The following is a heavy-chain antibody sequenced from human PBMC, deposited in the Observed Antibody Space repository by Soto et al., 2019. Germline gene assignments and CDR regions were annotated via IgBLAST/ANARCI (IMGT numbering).Heavy chain of an antibody. D-gene: IGHD6-6*01. J-gene: IGHJ4*02. CDR1: GGSISGDY. CDR3: ARVGGLAARTFDY. CDR2: IYYSGST. V-gene: IGHV4-59*01. Sequence: SLTCTVCGGSISGDYWRWIRQPPGKGLEWIGYIYYSGSTKYNHSLKSRVTISVDTSKNQFSLNLRSMSPADTAVYYCARVGGLAARTFDYWGPGTLVTVSS.